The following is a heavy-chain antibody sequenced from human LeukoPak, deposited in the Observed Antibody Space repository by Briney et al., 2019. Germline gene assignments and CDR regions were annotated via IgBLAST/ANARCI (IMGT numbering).Heavy chain of an antibody. D-gene: IGHD5-18*01. Sequence: ASVKVSCKASGGTFSSYAISWVRQAPGQGLEWMGGIIPIFGTANYAQKFQGRVTITADESTSTAYMELSSLRSEDMAVYYCASRIRYSYGLTRWGQGTLVTVSS. V-gene: IGHV1-69*13. CDR2: IIPIFGTA. CDR1: GGTFSSYA. J-gene: IGHJ4*02. CDR3: ASRIRYSYGLTR.